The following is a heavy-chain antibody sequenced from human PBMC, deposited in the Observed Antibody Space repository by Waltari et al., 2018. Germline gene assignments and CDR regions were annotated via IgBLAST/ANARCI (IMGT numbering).Heavy chain of an antibody. Sequence: QLQLQESGPGLVKPSETLSLTCTVSGGSISSSSYYWGWIRQPPGKGLEWIGSIYYSGSTYDNPSLKIRVTISVDTSKNQFSRKLSSVTAADTAVYYCASQETYCSSTSCYEGFDYWGQGTLVTVSS. J-gene: IGHJ4*02. D-gene: IGHD2-2*01. CDR1: GGSISSSSYY. CDR3: ASQETYCSSTSCYEGFDY. V-gene: IGHV4-39*01. CDR2: IYYSGST.